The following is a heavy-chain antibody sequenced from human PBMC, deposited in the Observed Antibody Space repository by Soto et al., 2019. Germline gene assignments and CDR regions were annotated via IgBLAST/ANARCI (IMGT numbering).Heavy chain of an antibody. CDR3: SKEYEYSSGWERIDY. D-gene: IGHD6-19*01. CDR2: ISGRGISK. V-gene: IGHV3-23*01. CDR1: GFTFSSYA. J-gene: IGHJ4*02. Sequence: GGSLRLSCAASGFTFSSYAMSWVRQATGKGLEWVSAISGRGISKYYADSVKGRFTISRNNSKNMLYLQMNSLRAEDTAVYYCSKEYEYSSGWERIDYWGQGPLVTVSS.